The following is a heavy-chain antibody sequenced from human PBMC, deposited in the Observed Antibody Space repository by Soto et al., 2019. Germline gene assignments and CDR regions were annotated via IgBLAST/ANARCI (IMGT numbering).Heavy chain of an antibody. Sequence: SETLSLTCTVSGGSISSGGYYWSWIRQHPGKGLEWIGYIYYSGSTYYNPSLKSRVTISADTSKNQFSLKLSSVTAADTAVYYCARAIKDIVVVPAAMALDYWGQGTLVTVSS. J-gene: IGHJ4*02. CDR3: ARAIKDIVVVPAAMALDY. V-gene: IGHV4-31*03. CDR2: IYYSGST. CDR1: GGSISSGGYY. D-gene: IGHD2-2*01.